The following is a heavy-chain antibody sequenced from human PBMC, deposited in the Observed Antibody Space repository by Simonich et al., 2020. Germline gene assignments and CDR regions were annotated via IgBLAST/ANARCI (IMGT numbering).Heavy chain of an antibody. CDR3: ARDYSNYDAFDI. D-gene: IGHD4-4*01. CDR1: GFTFSSYW. Sequence: EVQLVESGGGLVQPGGSLRLSCAASGFTFSSYWMHWVRQAPGKGLVWVSRINSDGSSTSYADSVKGRLTISRDNAKNTLYLQMNSLRAEDTAVYYCARDYSNYDAFDIWGQGTMVTVSS. V-gene: IGHV3-74*01. J-gene: IGHJ3*02. CDR2: INSDGSST.